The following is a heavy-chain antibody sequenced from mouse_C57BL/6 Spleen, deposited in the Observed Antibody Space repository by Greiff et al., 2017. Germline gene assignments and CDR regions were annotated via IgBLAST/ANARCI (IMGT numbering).Heavy chain of an antibody. Sequence: QVQLQQPGAELVKPGASVKMSCKASGYTFTSYWITWVKQRPGQGLEWIGDIYPGSGSTNYNEKFKGKATLTVDTSSSTAYMQLSSLTSEDSAVYYCAREDFDYYAMDYWGQGTSGTVSS. CDR2: IYPGSGST. J-gene: IGHJ4*01. V-gene: IGHV1-55*01. D-gene: IGHD1-3*01. CDR1: GYTFTSYW. CDR3: AREDFDYYAMDY.